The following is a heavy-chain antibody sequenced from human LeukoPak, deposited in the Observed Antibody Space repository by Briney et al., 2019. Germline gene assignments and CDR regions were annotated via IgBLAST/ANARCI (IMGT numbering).Heavy chain of an antibody. V-gene: IGHV4-4*07. CDR3: ARGPLTMTRGFDP. CDR2: IYTSGST. CDR1: GYSISSGYY. Sequence: SETLSLTCTVSGYSISSGYYWSWIRQPAGKGLEWIGRIYTSGSTNYNPSLKTRVTMSVDTSKNQFSLKLSSVTAADTAVYYCARGPLTMTRGFDPWGQGTLVTVSS. D-gene: IGHD4-17*01. J-gene: IGHJ5*02.